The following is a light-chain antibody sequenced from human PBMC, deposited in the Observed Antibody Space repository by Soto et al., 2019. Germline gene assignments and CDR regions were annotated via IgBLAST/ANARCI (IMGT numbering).Light chain of an antibody. CDR3: QQYHTWPLT. J-gene: IGKJ4*01. CDR1: QGVSRK. CDR2: GAS. Sequence: DIVITQSPATLAVAPGERVTFSCRASQGVSRKLAWYQHKPGQAPRLLISGASTGATGIPARFSGSGSGTEFTLTISSLQSEDCAIYYCQQYHTWPLTFGGGTKVDIK. V-gene: IGKV3-15*01.